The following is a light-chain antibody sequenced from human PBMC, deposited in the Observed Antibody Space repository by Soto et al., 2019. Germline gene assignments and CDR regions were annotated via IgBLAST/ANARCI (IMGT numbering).Light chain of an antibody. J-gene: IGLJ2*01. CDR1: SGSIASNY. CDR3: QSYDSSKGV. CDR2: EDN. V-gene: IGLV6-57*03. Sequence: NFMLTQPHSVSESPGQTVTISCTRSSGSIASNYLQWYQQRPGSAPTTVSYEDNQRPSGVPDRFSGAIDSSSNSASLTISGLNTEDEADYYGQSYDSSKGVFGGGTKLTVL.